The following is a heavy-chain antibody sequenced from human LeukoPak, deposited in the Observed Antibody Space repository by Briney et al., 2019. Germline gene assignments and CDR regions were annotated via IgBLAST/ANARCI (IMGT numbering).Heavy chain of an antibody. CDR3: ARGVIAAAGKFDY. D-gene: IGHD6-13*01. Sequence: PSETLSLTCAVYGGSFSGYYWSWIRQPPGKGLEWIGEINHSGSTNYNPSLKSRVTISVDTSKNQFSLKLSSVTAADTAVYYCARGVIAAAGKFDYRGQGTLVTVSS. CDR2: INHSGST. CDR1: GGSFSGYY. V-gene: IGHV4-34*01. J-gene: IGHJ4*02.